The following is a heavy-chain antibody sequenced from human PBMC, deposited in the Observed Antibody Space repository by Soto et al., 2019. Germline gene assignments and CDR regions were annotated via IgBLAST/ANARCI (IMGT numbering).Heavy chain of an antibody. V-gene: IGHV4-59*02. J-gene: IGHJ4*02. Sequence: QVQLHQSGPGLVKPSETLSLTCSVSGASVTNYYWSWIRQSPGKGLEWIGYISYGGTTNFNSSLKGRVTVSVDMSKNQFSRTLNSVTAADTAVYYCAMYYGHGQDYWGQGTLVNVSS. CDR1: GASVTNYY. D-gene: IGHD3-10*01. CDR2: ISYGGTT. CDR3: AMYYGHGQDY.